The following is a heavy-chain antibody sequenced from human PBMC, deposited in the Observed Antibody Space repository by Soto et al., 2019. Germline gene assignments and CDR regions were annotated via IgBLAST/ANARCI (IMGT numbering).Heavy chain of an antibody. J-gene: IGHJ5*02. CDR1: GGSISSYY. CDR3: ARGELCYFDWFDP. Sequence: SETLSLTCTVSGGSISSYYWSWIRQPPGKGLEWIGYIYYSGSTNYNPSLKSRVTISVDTSKNQFSLKLSSVTAADTAVYYCARGELCYFDWFDPWGQGTLVPVAS. CDR2: IYYSGST. D-gene: IGHD3-16*01. V-gene: IGHV4-59*01.